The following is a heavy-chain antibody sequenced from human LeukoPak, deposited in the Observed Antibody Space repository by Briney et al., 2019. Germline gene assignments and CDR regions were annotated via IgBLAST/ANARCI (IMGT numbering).Heavy chain of an antibody. J-gene: IGHJ4*02. D-gene: IGHD2-21*01. CDR3: AKDRAVVVVIATLDY. V-gene: IGHV3-30*18. CDR1: GFTFGSYG. CDR2: ISYDGSNK. Sequence: PGRSLRLSCAASGFTFGSYGMHWVRQAPGKGLEWVAVISYDGSNKYYADSVKGRFTISRDNSKNTLYLQMNSLRAEDTAVYYCAKDRAVVVVIATLDYWGQGTLVTVSS.